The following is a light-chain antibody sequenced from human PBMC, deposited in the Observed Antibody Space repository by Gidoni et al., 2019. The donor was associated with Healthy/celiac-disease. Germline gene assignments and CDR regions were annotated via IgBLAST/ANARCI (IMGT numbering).Light chain of an antibody. J-gene: IGKJ4*01. CDR3: QQLNSYPRT. CDR1: QGISSY. CDR2: AAS. V-gene: IGKV1-9*01. Sequence: DIQLTQSPSFLSASVGDRVTITCRARQGISSYLAWYQQKPGKAPKLLIYAASTLQSGVPSRFSGSGCGTEVTLTISSLQPEDFATDYCQQLNSYPRTFGGGTKVEIK.